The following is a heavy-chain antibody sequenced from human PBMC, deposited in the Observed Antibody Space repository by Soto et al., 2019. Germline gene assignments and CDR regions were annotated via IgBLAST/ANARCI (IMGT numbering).Heavy chain of an antibody. V-gene: IGHV3-23*01. CDR1: GFPFSNYG. CDR3: AKGGSSGWPGGEDF. CDR2: ITSDGSTT. D-gene: IGHD6-19*01. J-gene: IGHJ4*02. Sequence: GGSLRLSCVVAGFPFSNYGMSWVRQPPGKGLEWVSGITSDGSTTWYADFVEGRFTISRDNSKNTVYLQLNSPRGEDAAVYFCAKGGSSGWPGGEDFWGQGTMVTVSS.